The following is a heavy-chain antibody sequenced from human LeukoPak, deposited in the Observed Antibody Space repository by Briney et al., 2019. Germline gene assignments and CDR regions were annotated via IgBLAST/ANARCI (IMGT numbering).Heavy chain of an antibody. D-gene: IGHD3-3*01. V-gene: IGHV3-23*01. CDR2: IDGSGSTT. J-gene: IGHJ4*02. Sequence: GGSLRLSCAASGFTFTRYAMSWVRQAPGKGLEWVSTIDGSGSTTFSAASVSGRFNISRDNSKNTLYLQMSNLRAEDTAKYYCAKGFGDTTFGVVTTNDYWGQGILVSVSS. CDR3: AKGFGDTTFGVVTTNDY. CDR1: GFTFTRYA.